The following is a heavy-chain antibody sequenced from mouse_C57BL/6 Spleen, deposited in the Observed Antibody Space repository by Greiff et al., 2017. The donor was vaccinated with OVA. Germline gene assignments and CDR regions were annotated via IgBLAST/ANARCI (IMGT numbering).Heavy chain of an antibody. V-gene: IGHV1-64*01. CDR2: IHPNSGST. D-gene: IGHD2-3*01. J-gene: IGHJ2*01. CDR1: GYTFTSYW. Sequence: QVQLQQPGAELVKPGASVKLSCKASGYTFTSYWMHWVKQRPGQGLEWIGMIHPNSGSTNYNEKFKRKATLTVDKSSSTSYMQLSSLTSEDSAVYYCARQGAYDGYYYFDYWGQGTTLTVSS. CDR3: ARQGAYDGYYYFDY.